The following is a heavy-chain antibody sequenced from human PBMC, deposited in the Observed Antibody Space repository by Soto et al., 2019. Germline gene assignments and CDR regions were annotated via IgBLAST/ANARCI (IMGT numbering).Heavy chain of an antibody. CDR1: GYTLLELS. D-gene: IGHD1-1*01. Sequence: ASVKVSCKLSGYTLLELSIHWVRQAPGKGLEWMGGYDPEDAKTIYAQKSQGRVIMTEDTSTNTAYLEVRGLRYEDTAVYYCASQNWRWREQFDHWGQGTLVTV. J-gene: IGHJ4*02. V-gene: IGHV1-24*01. CDR3: ASQNWRWREQFDH. CDR2: YDPEDAKT.